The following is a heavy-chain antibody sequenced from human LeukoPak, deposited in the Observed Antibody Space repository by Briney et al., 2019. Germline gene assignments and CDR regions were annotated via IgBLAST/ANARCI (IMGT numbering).Heavy chain of an antibody. D-gene: IGHD2-15*01. J-gene: IGHJ4*02. CDR3: ARRVEY. Sequence: SETLSLTCAVYGGSFSGYYWSWIRQPPGKGLEWIGEINHSGSTNYNPSLKSRLTISVDTSKNQFSLKLSSVTAADKAVYYCARRVEYWGQGTLVTVSS. CDR1: GGSFSGYY. V-gene: IGHV4-34*01. CDR2: INHSGST.